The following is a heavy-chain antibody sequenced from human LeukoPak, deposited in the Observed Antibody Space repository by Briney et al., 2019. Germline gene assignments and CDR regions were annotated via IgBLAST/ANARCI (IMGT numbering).Heavy chain of an antibody. V-gene: IGHV1-2*02. Sequence: ASVKVSCKASGGTFSSYAISWVRQAPGQGLEWMGWINPNSGGTNYAQKFQGRVTMTRDTSISTAYMELSRLRSDDTAVYYCARGGYDFWSGYPDTYYYYYYMDVWGKGTTVTVSS. J-gene: IGHJ6*03. CDR2: INPNSGGT. CDR1: GGTFSSYA. CDR3: ARGGYDFWSGYPDTYYYYYYMDV. D-gene: IGHD3-3*01.